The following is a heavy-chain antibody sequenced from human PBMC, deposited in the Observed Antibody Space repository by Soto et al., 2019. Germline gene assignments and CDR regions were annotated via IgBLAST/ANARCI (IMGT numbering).Heavy chain of an antibody. V-gene: IGHV5-10-1*01. J-gene: IGHJ4*02. Sequence: PVESLKISCKGSGYSFTGYWITWVRQKPGKGLEWMGRIDPSDSQTYYSPSFRGHVTISVTKSITTVFLQWSSLRASDTATYYCARQIYDSDTGPNFQYYFDSWGQGTPVTVSS. D-gene: IGHD3-22*01. CDR2: IDPSDSQT. CDR3: ARQIYDSDTGPNFQYYFDS. CDR1: GYSFTGYW.